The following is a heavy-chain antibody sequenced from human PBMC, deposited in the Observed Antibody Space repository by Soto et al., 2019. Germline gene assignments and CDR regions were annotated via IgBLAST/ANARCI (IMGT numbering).Heavy chain of an antibody. CDR2: ISGSGGST. CDR3: AKDGQVYCRGGSCYFY. Sequence: EVQLLESGGGLVQPGGSLRLSCAASGFTFSSYAMSWVRQAPGKGLEWVSAISGSGGSTYYADSVKGRFTISRDNSKNTLYLKMNSLRAEDTAVYYCAKDGQVYCRGGSCYFYWGQGTLVTVSS. J-gene: IGHJ4*02. V-gene: IGHV3-23*01. D-gene: IGHD2-15*01. CDR1: GFTFSSYA.